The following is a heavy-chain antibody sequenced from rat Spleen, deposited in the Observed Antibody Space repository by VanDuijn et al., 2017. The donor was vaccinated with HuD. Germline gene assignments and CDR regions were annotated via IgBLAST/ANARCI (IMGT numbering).Heavy chain of an antibody. CDR1: GFNFNDYW. D-gene: IGHD1-12*02. V-gene: IGHV5-29*01. J-gene: IGHJ3*01. CDR2: IIYDGSAA. CDR3: ARSDGTHYYLPFAD. Sequence: EVQLVESGGGLVQPGRSLKLSCAASGFNFNDYWMGWVRQAPKKGLEWVATIIYDGSAAYYRDSVKGRFTISRDNAESTLYLQVDSLRSEDTATYYCARSDGTHYYLPFADWGQGTLVTVSS.